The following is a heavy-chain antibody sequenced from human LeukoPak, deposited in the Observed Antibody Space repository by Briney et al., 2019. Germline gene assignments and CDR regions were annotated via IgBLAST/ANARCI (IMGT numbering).Heavy chain of an antibody. CDR2: IYYSGST. CDR3: AREPPRRGTYSSSSVP. V-gene: IGHV4-39*02. Sequence: RSETLSLTCTVAGGSITSISYYWGWIRQPPWKGLEWIGSIYYSGSTYYNPSLKRRVTISVDTSKNQSSLKLSSVTAADTAVYYCAREPPRRGTYSSSSVPWGQGTLVTVSS. D-gene: IGHD6-13*01. CDR1: GGSITSISYY. J-gene: IGHJ5*02.